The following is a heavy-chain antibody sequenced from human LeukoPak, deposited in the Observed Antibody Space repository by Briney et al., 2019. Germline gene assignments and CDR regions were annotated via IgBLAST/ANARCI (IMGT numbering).Heavy chain of an antibody. V-gene: IGHV1-18*01. J-gene: IGHJ4*02. CDR2: ISPYNGNT. D-gene: IGHD6-13*01. Sequence: GASVKVSCKASGYTFTSYDIDWVRQAPGQGLEWMGWISPYNGNTNYAQKLQGRVTMTTDTSTNTAYMELSRLRSDDTAVYYCATARYSSSWYGAGVDYWGQGTLVTVSS. CDR1: GYTFTSYD. CDR3: ATARYSSSWYGAGVDY.